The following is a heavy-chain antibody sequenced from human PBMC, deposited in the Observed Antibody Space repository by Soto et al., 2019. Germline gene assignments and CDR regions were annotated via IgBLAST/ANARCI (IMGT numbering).Heavy chain of an antibody. CDR2: ISGSGGST. Sequence: PGGSLRLSCAASGFTFSTYAMSWVRQAPGKGLEWVSVISGSGGSTYYADSVKGRFTISRDNSKNTLYLQMNSLRAEDTAVYYCAKMGSGDFWSGKYNWFDPWGRGTLVTVS. D-gene: IGHD3-3*01. J-gene: IGHJ5*02. CDR1: GFTFSTYA. V-gene: IGHV3-23*01. CDR3: AKMGSGDFWSGKYNWFDP.